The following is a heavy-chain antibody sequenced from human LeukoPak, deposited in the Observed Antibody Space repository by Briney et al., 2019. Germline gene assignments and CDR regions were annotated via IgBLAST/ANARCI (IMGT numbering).Heavy chain of an antibody. J-gene: IGHJ4*02. V-gene: IGHV4-39*07. Sequence: SETLSLTCTVSGVSISSGDYYWSWIRQPPGKGLEWIGEIYHSGSTNYNPSLKSRVTISVDKSKSQFSLKLSSVAAADTAVYYCARGQSIAAAGAFDYWGQGTLVTVSS. CDR1: GVSISSGDYY. CDR3: ARGQSIAAAGAFDY. CDR2: IYHSGST. D-gene: IGHD6-13*01.